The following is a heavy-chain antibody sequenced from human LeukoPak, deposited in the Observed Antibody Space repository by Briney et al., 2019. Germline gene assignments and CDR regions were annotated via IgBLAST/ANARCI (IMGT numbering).Heavy chain of an antibody. Sequence: GGSLRLSCTASGFTFGDYAMSWFRQAPGKGLEWVGFIRSKAYGGTTEYAASVKGRFTISRDDSKSIAYLQMNSLKTEDTAVYYCTIGLLPSSYDSSGYYFDYWGQGTLVTVSS. CDR2: IRSKAYGGTT. D-gene: IGHD3-22*01. CDR3: TIGLLPSSYDSSGYYFDY. CDR1: GFTFGDYA. J-gene: IGHJ4*02. V-gene: IGHV3-49*03.